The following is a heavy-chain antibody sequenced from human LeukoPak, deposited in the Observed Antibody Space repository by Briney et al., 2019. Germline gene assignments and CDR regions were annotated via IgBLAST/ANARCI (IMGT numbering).Heavy chain of an antibody. V-gene: IGHV3-11*04. CDR3: ARGVGY. D-gene: IGHD1-26*01. Sequence: LSLTCAVYGGSFSGYYWSWIRQPPGKGLEWVSYISGSGSSIYYADSVKGRFTISRDNAKNSLYLQMNSLRAEDTAVYYCARGVGYWGQGTLVTVSS. J-gene: IGHJ4*02. CDR1: GGSFSGYY. CDR2: ISGSGSSI.